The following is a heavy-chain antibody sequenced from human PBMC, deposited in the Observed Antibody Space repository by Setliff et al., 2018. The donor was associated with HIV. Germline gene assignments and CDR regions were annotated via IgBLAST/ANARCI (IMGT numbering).Heavy chain of an antibody. J-gene: IGHJ4*02. CDR2: INTNMGDT. CDR1: GCKFTGHH. CDR3: ARQDIPTGYYLFDY. Sequence: RASVKVSCKASGCKFTGHHIQGMRQAPGQGLEWMGRINTNMGDTQYAQKFQGRIIMTRDTSINTVYMELSSLTSDDTALYYCARQDIPTGYYLFDYWGQGTQVTVSA. D-gene: IGHD3-9*01. V-gene: IGHV1-2*06.